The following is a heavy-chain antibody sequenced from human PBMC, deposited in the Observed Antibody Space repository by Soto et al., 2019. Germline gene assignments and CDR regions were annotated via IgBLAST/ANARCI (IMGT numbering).Heavy chain of an antibody. CDR3: VRAAGYNGYDYVYYYGMDV. CDR1: GFTFSSYG. CDR2: TWYDGGNK. D-gene: IGHD5-12*01. V-gene: IGHV3-33*01. Sequence: QVQLVESGGGVVQPGGSLRLSCAASGFTFSSYGMHWVRQAPGKGLEWVALTWYDGGNKYYADSVKGRFPISRDNSKNMLYLQMNSLRDEDTAVYYCVRAAGYNGYDYVYYYGMDVWGQGTTVTVSS. J-gene: IGHJ6*02.